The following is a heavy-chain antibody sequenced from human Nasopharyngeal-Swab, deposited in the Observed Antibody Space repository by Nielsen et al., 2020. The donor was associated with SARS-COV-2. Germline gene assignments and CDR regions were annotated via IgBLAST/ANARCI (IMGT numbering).Heavy chain of an antibody. Sequence: GGSLRLSCAASGFTFSSFAMHWVRQAPGKGLEWVGLISYDGSHENYADSVRGRFTISRVNSKDTVHLQMNSLRPEDTAVYYCARDSVYNFGVFIITTSLMDVWGKGTTVAVSS. D-gene: IGHD3-3*01. V-gene: IGHV3-30*04. CDR2: ISYDGSHE. J-gene: IGHJ6*03. CDR3: ARDSVYNFGVFIITTSLMDV. CDR1: GFTFSSFA.